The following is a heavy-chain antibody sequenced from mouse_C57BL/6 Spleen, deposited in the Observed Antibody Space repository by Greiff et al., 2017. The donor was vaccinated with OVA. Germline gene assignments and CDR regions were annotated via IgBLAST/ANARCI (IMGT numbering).Heavy chain of an antibody. D-gene: IGHD2-1*01. CDR1: GYTFTSYW. CDR2: IDPSDSYT. V-gene: IGHV1-50*01. Sequence: QVQLQQPGAELVKPGASVKLSCKASGYTFTSYWMQWVKQRPGQGLEWIGEIDPSDSYTNYNQKFKGKATLTVDTSSSTAYMQLSSLTSEDSAVYYCARGVSYGNYYAMDYWGQGTSVTVSS. CDR3: ARGVSYGNYYAMDY. J-gene: IGHJ4*01.